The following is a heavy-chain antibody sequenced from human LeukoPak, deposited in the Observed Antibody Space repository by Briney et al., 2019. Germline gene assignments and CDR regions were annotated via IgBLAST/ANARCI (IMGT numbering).Heavy chain of an antibody. Sequence: GGSLRLSCAASGFTFGSYSMNWVRRAPGKGLEWVSYISSSSSTIYYADSVKGRFTISRDNAKNSLYLQMNSLRDEDTAVYYCARTYSGSYYVFDYWGQGTLVTVSS. CDR2: ISSSSSTI. J-gene: IGHJ4*02. D-gene: IGHD1-26*01. V-gene: IGHV3-48*02. CDR3: ARTYSGSYYVFDY. CDR1: GFTFGSYS.